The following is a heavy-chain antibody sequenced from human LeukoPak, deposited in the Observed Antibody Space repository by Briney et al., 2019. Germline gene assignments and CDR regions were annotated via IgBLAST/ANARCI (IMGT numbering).Heavy chain of an antibody. CDR1: GFAFSDSW. Sequence: GGSLRLSCAASGFAFSDSWMTWIRQAPGKGLEWVAFIKEDESAKKYVDSVKGRFTIFRDNAKNSLFLQMNSLRAEDTAVYYCARDRGWIQHDIWGQGTMVTVSS. CDR3: ARDRGWIQHDI. V-gene: IGHV3-7*01. J-gene: IGHJ3*02. D-gene: IGHD5-18*01. CDR2: IKEDESAK.